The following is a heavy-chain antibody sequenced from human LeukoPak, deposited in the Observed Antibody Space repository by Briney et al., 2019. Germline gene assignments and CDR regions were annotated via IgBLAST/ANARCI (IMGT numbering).Heavy chain of an antibody. D-gene: IGHD5-18*01. CDR2: ISYDGSNK. Sequence: GRSLRLPCAASGFTFSSYAMHWVRQAPGKGLEWVAVISYDGSNKYYADSVKGRFTISRDNSKNTLYLQMNSLRAEDTAVYYCAREQNPWIQLWLPVYWGQGTLVTVSS. J-gene: IGHJ4*02. V-gene: IGHV3-30*04. CDR1: GFTFSSYA. CDR3: AREQNPWIQLWLPVY.